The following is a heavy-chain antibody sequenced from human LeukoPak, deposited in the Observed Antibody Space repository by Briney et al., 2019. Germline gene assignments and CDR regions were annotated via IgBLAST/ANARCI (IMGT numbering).Heavy chain of an antibody. J-gene: IGHJ5*02. CDR1: DVSIKNYY. Sequence: SETLSLTCTVSDVSIKNYYWSWNRQPPGKGLEWIANIYYAGSSNYNPSLKSRVSVSIDASKNQLSLKLTSVTAADTAIYYCARQAVIIPTGMEGPWFDPWGQGTLVAVSS. V-gene: IGHV4-59*08. CDR3: ARQAVIIPTGMEGPWFDP. CDR2: IYYAGSS. D-gene: IGHD2/OR15-2a*01.